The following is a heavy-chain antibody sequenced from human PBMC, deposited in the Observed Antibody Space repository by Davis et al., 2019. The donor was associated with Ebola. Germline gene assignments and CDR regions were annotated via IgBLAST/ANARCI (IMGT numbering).Heavy chain of an antibody. J-gene: IGHJ4*02. CDR3: ARGKGSGWYGDYYFDY. D-gene: IGHD6-19*01. Sequence: PSETLSLTCTVSGGSVSSGSYYWSWIRQPPGKGLEWIGYIYYSGSTNYNPSLKSRVTISVDTSKNQFSLKLSSVTAADTAVYYCARGKGSGWYGDYYFDYWGQGTLVTVSS. CDR1: GGSVSSGSYY. V-gene: IGHV4-61*01. CDR2: IYYSGST.